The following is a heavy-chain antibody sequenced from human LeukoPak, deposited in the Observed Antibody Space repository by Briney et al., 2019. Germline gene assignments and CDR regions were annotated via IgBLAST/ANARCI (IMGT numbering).Heavy chain of an antibody. CDR2: IYYSGST. CDR1: GGSLSSSSYY. J-gene: IGHJ4*02. D-gene: IGHD1-1*01. CDR3: ARLWRAAIDY. V-gene: IGHV4-39*01. Sequence: SETLSLTCTVSGGSLSSSSYYWGWIRQPPGKGLEWIGSIYYSGSTYYNPSLKSRVTISADTSKNQFSLKLSSVTAADTAVYYCARLWRAAIDYGGQGTLVTVSS.